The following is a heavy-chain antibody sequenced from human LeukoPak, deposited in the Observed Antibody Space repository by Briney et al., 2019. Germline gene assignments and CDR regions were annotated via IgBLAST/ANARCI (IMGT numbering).Heavy chain of an antibody. CDR1: GFTFSSYA. J-gene: IGHJ1*01. V-gene: IGHV3-64*01. Sequence: GGSLRLSCAASGFTFSSYAMHWVRQAPGKGLEYVSAISSNGGSTYYANSVKGRFTISRDNSKNTVYLQVNSLRAEDTAVYYCAKEIYGDSTGARFQHWGQGTLLTVSS. CDR2: ISSNGGST. D-gene: IGHD4-17*01. CDR3: AKEIYGDSTGARFQH.